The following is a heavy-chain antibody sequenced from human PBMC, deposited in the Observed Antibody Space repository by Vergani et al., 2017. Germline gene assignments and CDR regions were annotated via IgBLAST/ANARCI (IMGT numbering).Heavy chain of an antibody. D-gene: IGHD3-9*01. CDR1: GFGFSTST. CDR2: ISGGGRFI. CDR3: ARDVLRYFDWLSAPPYFDY. J-gene: IGHJ4*02. Sequence: VHLVESGGGMVKPGGSLRLSCATSGFGFSTSTMNWVRQAPGKGLEWISGISGGGRFIFYSDSVKGRFTISRDNAMNSLYLQMNSLRAEDTAVYYCARDVLRYFDWLSAPPYFDYWGQGTLVTVSS. V-gene: IGHV3-21*01.